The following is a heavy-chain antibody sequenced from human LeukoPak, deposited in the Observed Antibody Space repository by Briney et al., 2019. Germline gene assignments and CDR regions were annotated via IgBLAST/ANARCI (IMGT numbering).Heavy chain of an antibody. J-gene: IGHJ4*02. CDR3: ASEGIAAAGTKV. D-gene: IGHD6-13*01. V-gene: IGHV4-31*03. CDR1: GGSISSGGYY. Sequence: SETLSLTCTVSGGSISSGGYYWSWIRQHPGKGLEWIGYIYYSGSTYYNPSLKSRVTISVDTSKNQFSLKLSSVTAADTAVYYCASEGIAAAGTKVWGQGTLVTVSS. CDR2: IYYSGST.